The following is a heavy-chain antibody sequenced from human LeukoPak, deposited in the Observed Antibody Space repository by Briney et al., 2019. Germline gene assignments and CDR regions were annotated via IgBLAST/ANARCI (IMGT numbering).Heavy chain of an antibody. CDR3: AKDRLGGSSSPRYGMDV. J-gene: IGHJ6*02. V-gene: IGHV3-23*01. CDR2: ISGSGGST. D-gene: IGHD6-6*01. CDR1: GFTFSSYA. Sequence: GGSLRLSCAASGFTFSSYAMSWVRQAPGKGLEWVSAISGSGGSTYYADSVKGRFTISRDNSKNTLYLQMNSLRAEDTAVYYCAKDRLGGSSSPRYGMDVWGQGTTVTVSS.